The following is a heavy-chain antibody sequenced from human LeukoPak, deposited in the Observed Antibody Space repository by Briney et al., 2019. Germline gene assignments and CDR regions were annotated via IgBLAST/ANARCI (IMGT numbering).Heavy chain of an antibody. J-gene: IGHJ4*02. D-gene: IGHD3-22*01. V-gene: IGHV3-11*01. Sequence: LSLTCTVPGGSISSYYWSWIRQAPGKGLEWVSYISSSGSTIYYADSVKGRFTISRDNAKNSLYLQMNSLRAEDTAVYYCARVLDYYDSSGYYYYPRGAFDYWGQGTLVTVSS. CDR1: GGSISSYY. CDR3: ARVLDYYDSSGYYYYPRGAFDY. CDR2: ISSSGSTI.